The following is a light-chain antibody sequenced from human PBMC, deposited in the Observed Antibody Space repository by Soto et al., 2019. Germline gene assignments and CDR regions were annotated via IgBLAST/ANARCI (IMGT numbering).Light chain of an antibody. J-gene: IGKJ5*01. CDR2: GAS. Sequence: EIVLPQSPTTLSLAPGERAPLSCRASQSVSSKYLGWYQQKPGQAPRLLIYGASSRANGIPARFSGSGSGTEFTLTISSLQSEDFAVYYCQQYNNWPLLFGQGTRLEI. CDR3: QQYNNWPLL. CDR1: QSVSSKY. V-gene: IGKV3D-15*01.